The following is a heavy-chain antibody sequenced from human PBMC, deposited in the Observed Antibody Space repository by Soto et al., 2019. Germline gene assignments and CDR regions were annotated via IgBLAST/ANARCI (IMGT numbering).Heavy chain of an antibody. V-gene: IGHV3-30-3*01. D-gene: IGHD3-16*02. J-gene: IGHJ4*02. CDR2: ISYDGSNK. Sequence: ESGGGVVQPGRSLRLSCAASGFTFSSYAMHWVRQAPGKGLEWVAVISYDGSNKYYADSVKGRFTISRDNSKNTLYLQMNSLRAEDTAVYYCARDLPYYDYVWGSYRAWGYWGQGTLVTVSS. CDR3: ARDLPYYDYVWGSYRAWGY. CDR1: GFTFSSYA.